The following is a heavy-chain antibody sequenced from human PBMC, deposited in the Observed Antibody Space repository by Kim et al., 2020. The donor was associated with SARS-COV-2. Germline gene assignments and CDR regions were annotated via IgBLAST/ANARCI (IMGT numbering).Heavy chain of an antibody. CDR2: IYYSGST. Sequence: SETLSLTCTVSGGSISSGGYYWSWIRQHPGKGLEWIGYIYYSGSTYYNPSLKSRVTISVDTSKNQFSLKLSSVTAADTAVYYCARVSPTGTYYDFWSGYYTDAPHFDYWGQGTLVTVSS. CDR3: ARVSPTGTYYDFWSGYYTDAPHFDY. V-gene: IGHV4-31*03. J-gene: IGHJ4*02. CDR1: GGSISSGGYY. D-gene: IGHD3-3*01.